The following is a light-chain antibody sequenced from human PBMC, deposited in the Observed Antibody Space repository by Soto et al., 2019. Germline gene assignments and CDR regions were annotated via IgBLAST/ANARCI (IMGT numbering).Light chain of an antibody. CDR1: SSDIGAYNF. CDR3: TSLTTSTTMI. J-gene: IGLJ2*01. CDR2: DVN. Sequence: QSVLTQPASVSGSPGQSITISCTGTSSDIGAYNFVSWYQQHPGKAPKLMLYDVNIRPSGVSNRFSGSKSGNTASLTISGLQAEDEAEYYCTSLTTSTTMIFGGGTKLTVL. V-gene: IGLV2-14*03.